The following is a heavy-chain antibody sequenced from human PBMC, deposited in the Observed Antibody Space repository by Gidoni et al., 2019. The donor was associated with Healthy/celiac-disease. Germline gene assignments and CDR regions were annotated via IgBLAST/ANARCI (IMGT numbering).Heavy chain of an antibody. J-gene: IGHJ4*02. CDR1: GFTFSSYA. Sequence: QVQLVESGGGVVQPGRSLSLSCAASGFTFSSYAMHWVRQAPGKGLEWVAVISYDGSNKYYADSVKGRFTISRDNSKNTLYLQMNSLRAEDTAVYYCARDQGGDSGSPFFDYWGQGTLVTVSS. CDR3: ARDQGGDSGSPFFDY. CDR2: ISYDGSNK. D-gene: IGHD1-26*01. V-gene: IGHV3-30-3*01.